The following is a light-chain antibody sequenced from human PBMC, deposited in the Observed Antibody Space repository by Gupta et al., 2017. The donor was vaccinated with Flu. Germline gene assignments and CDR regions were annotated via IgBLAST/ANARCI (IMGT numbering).Light chain of an antibody. CDR1: QSVNSF. CDR2: DES. Sequence: EFVLTQYPAALSLSPGERATLSCRASQSVNSFLAWYQQKPGRAPRLLIYDESNRGTGITARCSDSGSWTDVTLTISSLEPEDFAVYYCQQRSNWPPITFGQGTRLEIK. V-gene: IGKV3-11*01. CDR3: QQRSNWPPIT. J-gene: IGKJ5*01.